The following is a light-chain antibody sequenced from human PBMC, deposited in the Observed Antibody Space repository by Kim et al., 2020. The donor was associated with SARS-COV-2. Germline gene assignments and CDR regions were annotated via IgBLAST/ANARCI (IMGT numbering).Light chain of an antibody. Sequence: LSPGARATLSCRASQSVGHYLAWYQQKPGQAPRLVIYNASKGASGIPVRFSGSGSGTDFTLTISSLEPDDFAGYYCQQRTDWPLTFGGGTKVDIK. V-gene: IGKV3-11*01. J-gene: IGKJ4*01. CDR1: QSVGHY. CDR3: QQRTDWPLT. CDR2: NAS.